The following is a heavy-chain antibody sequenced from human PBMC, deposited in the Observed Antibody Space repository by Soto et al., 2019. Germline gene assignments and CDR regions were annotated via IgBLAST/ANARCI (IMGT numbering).Heavy chain of an antibody. CDR3: ARRGSSSSFFYDS. CDR1: GYSFTSSW. CDR2: IDPSDSYI. Sequence: EVQLVQSGAEVKKPGESLRISCQVSGYSFTSSWISWVRQMPGEGLEWMGRIDPSDSYINYSPSFQGRVTISADKSISTAYLQWSSLKASDTAMYYCARRGSSSSFFYDSWGQGTLVTVSS. J-gene: IGHJ4*02. D-gene: IGHD6-6*01. V-gene: IGHV5-10-1*03.